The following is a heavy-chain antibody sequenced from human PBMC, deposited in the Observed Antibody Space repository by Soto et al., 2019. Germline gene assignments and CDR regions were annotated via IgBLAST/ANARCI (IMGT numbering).Heavy chain of an antibody. D-gene: IGHD3-10*01. CDR2: IWYDGSNK. CDR3: ARDYQRLGSYPKYYYYYGMDV. CDR1: GFTFSSYG. J-gene: IGHJ6*02. V-gene: IGHV3-33*01. Sequence: GGSLRLSCAASGFTFSSYGMHWVRQAPGKGLEWVAVIWYDGSNKYYADSVKGRFTISRDNSKNTLYLQMNSLRAEDTAVYYCARDYQRLGSYPKYYYYYGMDVWGQGTTVTVSS.